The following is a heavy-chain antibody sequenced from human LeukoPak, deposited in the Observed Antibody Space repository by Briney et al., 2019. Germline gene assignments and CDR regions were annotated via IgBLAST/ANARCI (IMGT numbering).Heavy chain of an antibody. CDR3: ARVMDPHDYGGNSELDY. V-gene: IGHV1-69*04. D-gene: IGHD4-23*01. CDR1: GGTFSSYA. J-gene: IGHJ4*02. CDR2: IIPILGIA. Sequence: SVKVSCKASGGTFSSYAISWVRQAPGQGLEWMGRIIPILGIANYAQKFQGRVTITADKSTSTAYMELSRLRSDDTAVYYCARVMDPHDYGGNSELDYWGQGTLVTVSS.